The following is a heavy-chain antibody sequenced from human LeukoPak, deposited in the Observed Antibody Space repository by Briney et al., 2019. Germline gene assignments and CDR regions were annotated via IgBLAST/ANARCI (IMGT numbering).Heavy chain of an antibody. CDR3: ARDPGYCSSTSCPWALDI. Sequence: ASVKVSCKASGYTFTSYGISWVRQAPGQGLEWMGWISAYNGNTNYAQKLQGRVTMTTDTSTSTAYMGLRSLRSDDTAVYYCARDPGYCSSTSCPWALDIWGQGTMVTVSS. CDR1: GYTFTSYG. V-gene: IGHV1-18*01. D-gene: IGHD2-2*01. J-gene: IGHJ3*02. CDR2: ISAYNGNT.